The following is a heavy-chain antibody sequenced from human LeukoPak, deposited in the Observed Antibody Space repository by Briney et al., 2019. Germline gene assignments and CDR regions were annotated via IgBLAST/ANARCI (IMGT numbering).Heavy chain of an antibody. V-gene: IGHV1-18*01. Sequence: GASVKVSCKASGYTFTSYGISWVRQAPGQGLEWMGWISAYNGNTNYAQKLQGRVTMTTDTSTSTAYMELRSLRSDDTAVYYCARGYRYCSSTSCPSPPGYWGQGTLVTVSS. CDR2: ISAYNGNT. CDR1: GYTFTSYG. J-gene: IGHJ4*02. D-gene: IGHD2-2*01. CDR3: ARGYRYCSSTSCPSPPGY.